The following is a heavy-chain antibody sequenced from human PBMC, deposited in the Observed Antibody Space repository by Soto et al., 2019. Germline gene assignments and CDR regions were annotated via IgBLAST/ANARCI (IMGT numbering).Heavy chain of an antibody. V-gene: IGHV4-59*01. Sequence: SETLSLTCTVSGGSISSYYWSWIRQPPGTGLEWIGYIYYSGSTNYNPSLKSRVTISVDTSKNQFSLKLSSVTAADTAVYYCARGGGSYFDYYYMDVWGKGTTVTVSS. CDR1: GGSISSYY. CDR2: IYYSGST. J-gene: IGHJ6*03. D-gene: IGHD3-10*01. CDR3: ARGGGSYFDYYYMDV.